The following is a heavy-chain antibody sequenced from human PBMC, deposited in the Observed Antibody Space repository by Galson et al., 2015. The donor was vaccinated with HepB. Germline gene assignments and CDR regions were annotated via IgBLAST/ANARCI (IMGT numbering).Heavy chain of an antibody. CDR3: ALTKGEPSCYSCWFDP. V-gene: IGHV1-69*13. Sequence: SVKVSCKASGGTFSSYAISWVRQAPGQGLEWMGGIIPIFGTANYAQKFQGRVTITADESTSTAYMELSSLRSEDTAVYYCALTKGEPSCYSCWFDPWGQGTLVTVSS. CDR1: GGTFSSYA. CDR2: IIPIFGTA. D-gene: IGHD2-2*02. J-gene: IGHJ5*02.